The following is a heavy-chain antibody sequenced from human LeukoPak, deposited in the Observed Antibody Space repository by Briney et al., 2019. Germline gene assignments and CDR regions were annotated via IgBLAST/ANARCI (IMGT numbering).Heavy chain of an antibody. V-gene: IGHV4-59*01. CDR2: IYYSGST. D-gene: IGHD3-3*01. CDR3: ARVITIFGVTTYYYYMDV. Sequence: SETLSLTCTVSGGSISSYYWSWIRQPPGKGLEWIGYIYYSGSTNYNPSLKSRVTISVDTSKNQFSLKLSSVTAADTAVYYCARVITIFGVTTYYYYMDVWGKGTTVTVSS. CDR1: GGSISSYY. J-gene: IGHJ6*03.